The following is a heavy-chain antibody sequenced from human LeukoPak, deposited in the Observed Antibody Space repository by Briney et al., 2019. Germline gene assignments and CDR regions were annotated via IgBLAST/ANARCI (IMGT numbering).Heavy chain of an antibody. V-gene: IGHV3-23*01. CDR2: ISGSGGST. CDR3: AKERYDILTGYYPGPCDY. CDR1: GFTFSSYG. J-gene: IGHJ4*02. Sequence: GGSLRLSCAASGFTFSSYGMSWVRQAPGKGLEWVSTISGSGGSTYYADSVKGRFTISRDNSKNTLYLQMNSLRAEDTAVYYCAKERYDILTGYYPGPCDYWGQGTLVTVSS. D-gene: IGHD3-9*01.